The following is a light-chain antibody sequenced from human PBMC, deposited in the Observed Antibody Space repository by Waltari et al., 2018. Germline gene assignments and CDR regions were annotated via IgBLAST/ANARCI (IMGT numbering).Light chain of an antibody. CDR3: ASWDDSHYV. Sequence: QSVLTQPPSASGTPGQRVSISCSGSYSNLGRNYLYWYQQLPGTAPKLIIYGNDQRPYGVPDRFSGSKYGTTAFLAISELRSEDEAVYYCASWDDSHYVFGGGTKVTVL. CDR2: GND. V-gene: IGLV1-47*01. CDR1: YSNLGRNY. J-gene: IGLJ1*01.